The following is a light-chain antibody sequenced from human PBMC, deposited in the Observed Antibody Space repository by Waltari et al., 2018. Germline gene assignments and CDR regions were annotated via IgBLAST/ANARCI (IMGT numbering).Light chain of an antibody. CDR2: VNSDGSH. CDR3: QTGGHGTWV. Sequence: QLVLTQSPSASASLGASVKLTCTLSSGHSSNIIAWLQQQPEKGPRYLMKVNSDGSHSKGDEIPDRFSGSSSGAERYLTIASVQSEDEADYYCQTGGHGTWVFGGGTTLTGL. CDR1: SGHSSNI. J-gene: IGLJ3*02. V-gene: IGLV4-69*01.